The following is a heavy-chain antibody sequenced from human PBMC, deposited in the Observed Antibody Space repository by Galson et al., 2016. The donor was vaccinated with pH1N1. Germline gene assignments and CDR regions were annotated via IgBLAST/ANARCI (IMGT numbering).Heavy chain of an antibody. D-gene: IGHD2-2*01. Sequence: TLSLTCTVSGTSISSGSYYWSWIRQPAGKGLEWIGHIHTSGSTNYNPSLKSRVTISVDTSKNQFSLKVSSVTAADTAVYHCARDRSPARLYYWGQGTLVTVSS. CDR3: ARDRSPARLYY. J-gene: IGHJ4*02. CDR1: GTSISSGSYY. CDR2: IHTSGST. V-gene: IGHV4-61*09.